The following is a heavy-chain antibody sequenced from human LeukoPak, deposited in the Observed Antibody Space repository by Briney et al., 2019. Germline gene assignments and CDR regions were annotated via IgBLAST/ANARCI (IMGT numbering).Heavy chain of an antibody. J-gene: IGHJ4*02. D-gene: IGHD3-3*01. CDR2: ISGSGGST. V-gene: IGHV3-23*01. CDR3: AKGNYDFWSGYYSIVNFDY. Sequence: GGSLRLSCAASGFTFSSYAMSWVRQAPGKGLEWVSAISGSGGSTYYADSVKGRFTISRDNSKNTLYLQMNSLRAEDTAVYYCAKGNYDFWSGYYSIVNFDYWGQGTLVTVSS. CDR1: GFTFSSYA.